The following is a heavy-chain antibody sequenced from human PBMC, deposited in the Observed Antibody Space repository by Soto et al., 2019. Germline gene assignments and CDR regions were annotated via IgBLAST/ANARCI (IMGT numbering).Heavy chain of an antibody. CDR2: IYYSGST. J-gene: IGHJ6*02. V-gene: IGHV4-39*01. Sequence: SETLSLTCTFSGGSISSSSYYWGWIRQPPGKGLEWIGSIYYSGSTYYNPSLKSRVTISVDTSKNQFSLKLSSVTAADTAVYYCARLSSSSLSYYYGTDVWGQGTTVT. CDR1: GGSISSSSYY. D-gene: IGHD6-6*01. CDR3: ARLSSSSLSYYYGTDV.